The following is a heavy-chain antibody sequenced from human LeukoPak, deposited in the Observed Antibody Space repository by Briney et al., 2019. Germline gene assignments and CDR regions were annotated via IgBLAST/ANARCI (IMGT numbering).Heavy chain of an antibody. CDR1: GFTFSSYS. V-gene: IGHV3-21*01. D-gene: IGHD3-10*01. Sequence: GESRRLSCAASGFTFSSYSMNWVRQAPGKGLEWVSYISGSSSYIYYADSVKGRFTISRDNAKNSLYLQMNSLRAEDTAVYYCARGEYGSGSYHIDYWGQGTLVTVSS. CDR2: ISGSSSYI. J-gene: IGHJ4*02. CDR3: ARGEYGSGSYHIDY.